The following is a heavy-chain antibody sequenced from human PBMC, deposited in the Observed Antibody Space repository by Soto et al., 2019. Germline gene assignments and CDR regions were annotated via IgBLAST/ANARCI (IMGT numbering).Heavy chain of an antibody. J-gene: IGHJ5*02. CDR3: ARPRYCSSTSCWNWFDP. CDR2: INHSGST. V-gene: IGHV4-34*01. D-gene: IGHD2-2*01. CDR1: GGSFSGYY. Sequence: PSETLSLTCAVYGGSFSGYYWSWIRQPPGKGLEWIGEINHSGSTNCNPSLKSRVTISVDTSKNQFSLKLSSVTAADTAVYYCARPRYCSSTSCWNWFDPWGQGTLVTVSS.